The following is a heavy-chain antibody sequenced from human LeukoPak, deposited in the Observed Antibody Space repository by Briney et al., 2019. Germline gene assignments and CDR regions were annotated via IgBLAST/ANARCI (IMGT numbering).Heavy chain of an antibody. V-gene: IGHV4-39*07. Sequence: SETLSLTCTVSGGSISTKNYYWGWIRQPPGKGLEWIGSIYYSGSTYYNPSLKSRVTISVDTSKNQFSLRLSSVTAADTAVYYCARVTGYMIEDYFDYWGQGTLVTVSS. J-gene: IGHJ4*02. CDR3: ARVTGYMIEDYFDY. CDR1: GGSISTKNYY. D-gene: IGHD3-22*01. CDR2: IYYSGST.